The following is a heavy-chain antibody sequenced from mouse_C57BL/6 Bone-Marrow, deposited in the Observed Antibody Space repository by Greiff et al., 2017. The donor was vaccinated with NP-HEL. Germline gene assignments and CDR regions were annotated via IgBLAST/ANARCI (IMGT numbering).Heavy chain of an antibody. CDR1: GFTFSSYA. J-gene: IGHJ4*01. D-gene: IGHD4-1*02. CDR2: ISDGGSYT. Sequence: EVKLVESGGGLVKPGGSLKLSCAASGFTFSSYAMSWVRQTPEKRLEWVATISDGGSYTYYPDNVKGRFTISRDNAKNNRYLQMSHLKSEDTAMYYCAREGNWDYAMDYWGQGTSVTVSS. V-gene: IGHV5-4*01. CDR3: AREGNWDYAMDY.